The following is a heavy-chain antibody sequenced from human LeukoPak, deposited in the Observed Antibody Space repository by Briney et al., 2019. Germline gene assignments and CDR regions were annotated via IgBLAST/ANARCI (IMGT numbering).Heavy chain of an antibody. J-gene: IGHJ6*03. CDR3: ARGDSGYDHFYHMDV. Sequence: GASVKVSCKASGYIFTGYYIHWVRQAPGQGLEWMGWINPNSGDTKYAQKFQGRVTMTRDTSNNTVYMDLTRLIFDDTAMYYCARGDSGYDHFYHMDVWGKGTTVTISS. V-gene: IGHV1-2*02. CDR2: INPNSGDT. CDR1: GYIFTGYY. D-gene: IGHD5-12*01.